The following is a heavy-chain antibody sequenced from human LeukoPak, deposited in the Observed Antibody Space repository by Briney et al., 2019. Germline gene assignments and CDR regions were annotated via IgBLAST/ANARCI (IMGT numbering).Heavy chain of an antibody. CDR1: GFTFSSYA. CDR2: ISGSGGST. CDR3: AKDSSTVTGYYYYYYMDV. Sequence: GGSLRLSCAASGFTFSSYAMSWVRQAPGKGLEWVSAISGSGGSTYYADSVKGRFTISRDNSKNTLYLQMSSLRAEDTAVYYCAKDSSTVTGYYYYYYMDVWGKGTTVTVSS. J-gene: IGHJ6*03. V-gene: IGHV3-23*01. D-gene: IGHD4-17*01.